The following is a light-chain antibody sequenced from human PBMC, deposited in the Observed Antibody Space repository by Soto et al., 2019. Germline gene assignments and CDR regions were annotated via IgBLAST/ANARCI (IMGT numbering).Light chain of an antibody. Sequence: VLPQSPDTLSLSPGDRATLSCRASQSVRSTFLAWYQQKPGQAPRLLIYDASNRATDIPARFSGSGSGTDFTLTISSLEPEDFAIYFWQQRSNWQPWTFGQGTKVEI. CDR3: QQRSNWQPWT. CDR2: DAS. CDR1: QSVRSTF. J-gene: IGKJ1*01. V-gene: IGKV3D-20*02.